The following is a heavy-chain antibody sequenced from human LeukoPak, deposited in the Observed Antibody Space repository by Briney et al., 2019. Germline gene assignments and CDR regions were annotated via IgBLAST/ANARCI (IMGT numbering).Heavy chain of an antibody. D-gene: IGHD1-1*01. CDR3: ARAPNWNPRGAFDI. J-gene: IGHJ3*02. CDR2: INPNSGGT. CDR1: GYTFTGYC. Sequence: ASVKVSCKASGYTFTGYCMHWVRQAPGQGLEWMGWINPNSGGTNYAQKFQGRATMTRDTSISTAYMELSRLRSDDTAVYYCARAPNWNPRGAFDIWGQGTMVTVSS. V-gene: IGHV1-2*02.